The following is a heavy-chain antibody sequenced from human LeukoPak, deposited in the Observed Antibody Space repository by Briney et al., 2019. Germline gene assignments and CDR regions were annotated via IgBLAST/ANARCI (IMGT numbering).Heavy chain of an antibody. D-gene: IGHD3-10*02. Sequence: GGSLRLSCAASGISFSNYSMNWVRQAPGKGLEWVSLISSSSRFIYYGDSVKGRFTISRDNAKKSLYLQMNSLRAEDTAVYYCAELGITMIGGVWGKGTTVTISS. J-gene: IGHJ6*04. CDR2: ISSSSRFI. V-gene: IGHV3-21*01. CDR3: AELGITMIGGV. CDR1: GISFSNYS.